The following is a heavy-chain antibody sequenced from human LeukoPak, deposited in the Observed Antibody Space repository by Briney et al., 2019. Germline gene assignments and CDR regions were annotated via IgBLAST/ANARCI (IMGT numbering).Heavy chain of an antibody. Sequence: PGGSLRLSCTASGFTFTSYAMHWVRQAPGKGLEWVAIISYDTSNKYYADSVKGRFTISRDNSKNTLYLQMNSLRVEDTAEYYCAKSLLTTASGTGRAFDIWGQGTMVTVSS. CDR2: ISYDTSNK. J-gene: IGHJ3*02. D-gene: IGHD1-26*01. V-gene: IGHV3-30*04. CDR1: GFTFTSYA. CDR3: AKSLLTTASGTGRAFDI.